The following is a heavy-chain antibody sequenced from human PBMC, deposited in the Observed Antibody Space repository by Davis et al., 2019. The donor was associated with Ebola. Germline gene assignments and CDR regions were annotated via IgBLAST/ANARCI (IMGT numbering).Heavy chain of an antibody. CDR1: GGSISSSSYY. CDR3: ASTWYFDY. CDR2: IYYSGST. Sequence: MPGGSLRLSCTVSGGSISSSSYYWGWIRQPPGKGLEWIGSIYYSGSTYYNPSLKSRVTISVDTSKNQFSLKLSSVTAADTAVYYCASTWYFDYWGQGTLVTVSS. D-gene: IGHD3-16*01. J-gene: IGHJ4*02. V-gene: IGHV4-39*01.